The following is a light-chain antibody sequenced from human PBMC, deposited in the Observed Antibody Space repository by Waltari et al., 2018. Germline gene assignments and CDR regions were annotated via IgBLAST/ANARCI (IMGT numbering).Light chain of an antibody. CDR2: DVS. CDR1: RSDVGGYYY. CDR3: SSYTSSSTWV. Sequence: QSALTQPASVSGSPGQSITLSCTGTRSDVGGYYYASWYQQHPGKAPKLMIYDVSKRPSGVSNRFSGSKSGNTASLTISGLQAEDEADYYCSSYTSSSTWVFGGGTKLTVL. V-gene: IGLV2-14*01. J-gene: IGLJ3*02.